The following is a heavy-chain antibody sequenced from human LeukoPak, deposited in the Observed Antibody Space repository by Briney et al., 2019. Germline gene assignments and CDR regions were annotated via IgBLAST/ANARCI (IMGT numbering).Heavy chain of an antibody. CDR2: INTNTGNP. D-gene: IGHD5-18*01. CDR1: GYTFTTYA. Sequence: ASVKVSCKASGYTFTTYAMNWVRQAPGQGLEWMGWINTNTGNPTYAQGFTGRFVFSLDTSVSTAYLQISSLKAEDTAVYYCARRGYSYGYYWFDPWGQGALVTVSS. V-gene: IGHV7-4-1*02. CDR3: ARRGYSYGYYWFDP. J-gene: IGHJ5*02.